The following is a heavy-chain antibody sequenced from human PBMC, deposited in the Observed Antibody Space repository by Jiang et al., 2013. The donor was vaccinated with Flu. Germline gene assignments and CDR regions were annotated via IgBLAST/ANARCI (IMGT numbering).Heavy chain of an antibody. CDR2: IYHTGST. CDR3: ARGPRGVLPYSSCYWGGPCGGWFDP. CDR1: SGSFSGYY. D-gene: IGHD2-2*01. J-gene: IGHJ5*02. V-gene: IGHV4-34*01. Sequence: LLKPSETLSLTCAVSSGSFSGYYWNWIRQPPGKGLEWIGEIYHTGSTNYNPSLKSRVTISVDTSKNQFSLKLSSVTAADTAVYYCARGPRGVLPYSSCYWGGPCGGWFDPWGQGTLVTVSS.